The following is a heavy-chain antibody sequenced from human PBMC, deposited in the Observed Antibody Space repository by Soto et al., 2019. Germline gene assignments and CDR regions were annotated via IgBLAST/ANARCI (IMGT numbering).Heavy chain of an antibody. CDR2: VRGSNDNT. Sequence: EVQLVESGGNLVQPGGSLRLSCAASGFIFGDYAMSWVRQAPGKGLEWLSLVRGSNDNTYYADSVRGRFTISRDNSRNTLYLKINSLRVDDTAIYYCAKDWTHLDYWGQGTMVNVSS. CDR3: AKDWTHLDY. V-gene: IGHV3-23*04. CDR1: GFIFGDYA. J-gene: IGHJ4*02. D-gene: IGHD3-3*01.